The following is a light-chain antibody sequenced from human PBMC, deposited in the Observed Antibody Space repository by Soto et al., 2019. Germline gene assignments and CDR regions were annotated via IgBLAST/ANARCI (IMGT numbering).Light chain of an antibody. CDR3: QHLNTYPIT. J-gene: IGKJ5*01. CDR1: QDISTH. CDR2: AAS. V-gene: IGKV1-9*01. Sequence: IQLTQSPSSLSASVGDRVTISRRASQDISTHLAWFAQKPGRAPQLLIYAASTLHSGVPSRFSGSGSGTDFTLTISSLQPEDFATYYCQHLNTYPITFGPGTRLDIK.